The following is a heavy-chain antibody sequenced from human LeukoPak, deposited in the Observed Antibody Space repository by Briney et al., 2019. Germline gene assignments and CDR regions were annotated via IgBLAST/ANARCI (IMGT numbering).Heavy chain of an antibody. CDR1: GGSFSGYY. CDR2: INHSGST. CDR3: ARNSYGPYYFDY. J-gene: IGHJ4*02. V-gene: IGHV4-34*01. Sequence: PSETLSLTCAVYGGSFSGYYWSWIRQPPGKGLEWIGEINHSGSTNYNPSLKSRVTISVDTSKNQFSLKLSSVTAADTAVYYCARNSYGPYYFDYWGQGTLVTVSS. D-gene: IGHD5-18*01.